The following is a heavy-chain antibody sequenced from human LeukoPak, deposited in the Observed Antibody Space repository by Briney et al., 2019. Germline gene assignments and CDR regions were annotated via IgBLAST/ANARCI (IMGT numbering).Heavy chain of an antibody. D-gene: IGHD4-17*01. Sequence: PGGSLRLSCVASGFTLSSYGMNWVRQPPGKGLEWVSSISSSSSFIYYADSVKGRFTISRDKAEKSLYLQMNSLRVEDTAVYYCARGTTVTSGGDYWGQGTLVTVSS. V-gene: IGHV3-21*01. CDR1: GFTLSSYG. J-gene: IGHJ4*02. CDR2: ISSSSSFI. CDR3: ARGTTVTSGGDY.